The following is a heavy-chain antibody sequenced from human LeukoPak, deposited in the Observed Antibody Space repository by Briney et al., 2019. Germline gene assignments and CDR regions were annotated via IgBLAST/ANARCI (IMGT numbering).Heavy chain of an antibody. CDR1: GFTFSSYS. CDR3: ARDVSIEGYCSGGSCYPFN. CDR2: ISVTGTTI. J-gene: IGHJ4*02. V-gene: IGHV3-48*04. D-gene: IGHD2-15*01. Sequence: GGSLRLSCAASGFTFSSYSMNWVRQAPGKGLEWISYISVTGTTIYYADSVKGRFTISRDNAKNSLYLQMNSLRAEDTAVYYCARDVSIEGYCSGGSCYPFNWGQGTLVTVSS.